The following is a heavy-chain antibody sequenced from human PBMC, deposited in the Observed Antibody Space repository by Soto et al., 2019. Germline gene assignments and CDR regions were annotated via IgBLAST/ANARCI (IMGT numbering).Heavy chain of an antibody. J-gene: IGHJ6*02. Sequence: PGGSLRLSCPASGFTFISYAMSLVRQAPGKGLEWVSAISVSGGSTYYADSVKGRFTISRDHSKNPLYLQMNSLRAEDTAVYYCAKEEQRYDFWSGYYKYYYYGMDVWGQGTTVTVSS. CDR3: AKEEQRYDFWSGYYKYYYYGMDV. CDR2: ISVSGGST. V-gene: IGHV3-23*01. D-gene: IGHD3-3*01. CDR1: GFTFISYA.